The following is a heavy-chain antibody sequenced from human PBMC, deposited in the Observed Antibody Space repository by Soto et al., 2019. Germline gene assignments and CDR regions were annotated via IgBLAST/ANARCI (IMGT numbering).Heavy chain of an antibody. V-gene: IGHV4-59*08. CDR1: GGSISSRY. J-gene: IGHJ6*03. Sequence: SETLSLTCSVSGGSISSRYWSWIRQPQGKGLEWIGNIYYSGSANYNPSLKSRITITLDTSKNQFYLKLNYVTAADTAVYYCARAYFDFWSGSYYYYMDVWGRGTTVTVSS. CDR3: ARAYFDFWSGSYYYYMDV. D-gene: IGHD3-3*01. CDR2: IYYSGSA.